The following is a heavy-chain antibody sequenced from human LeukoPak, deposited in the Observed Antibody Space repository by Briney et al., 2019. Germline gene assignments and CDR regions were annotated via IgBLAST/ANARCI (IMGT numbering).Heavy chain of an antibody. D-gene: IGHD6-13*01. CDR3: TRQQLVLDF. Sequence: PGGSLSLSCAASGFPFSNAWMSWVRHAPGEGREWVGHIKSKTDGGTTDYAAPVKGRFTISRDDSKNTLYLQMNSLKTEDTAVYYCTRQQLVLDFWGQGTLVTVSS. CDR2: IKSKTDGGTT. J-gene: IGHJ4*02. CDR1: GFPFSNAW. V-gene: IGHV3-15*01.